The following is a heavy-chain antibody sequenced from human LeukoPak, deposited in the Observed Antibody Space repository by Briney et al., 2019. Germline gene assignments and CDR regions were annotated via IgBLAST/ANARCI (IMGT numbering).Heavy chain of an antibody. CDR1: GFTFGSYA. J-gene: IGHJ2*01. Sequence: PGGSLRLSCAGSGFTFGSYAISWVRQAPGKGLEWVSASSGGGGGTYYADSVKGRFTISRDNSKNTVYLQMNSLRAEDTAVYYCAKDRSWIQPWYFELWGRGTLVTVSS. CDR2: SSGGGGGT. D-gene: IGHD5-18*01. CDR3: AKDRSWIQPWYFEL. V-gene: IGHV3-23*01.